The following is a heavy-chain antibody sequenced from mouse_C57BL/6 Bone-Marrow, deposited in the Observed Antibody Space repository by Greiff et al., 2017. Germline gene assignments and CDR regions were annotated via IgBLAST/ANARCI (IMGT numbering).Heavy chain of an antibody. CDR2: INPYNGDT. D-gene: IGHD1-1*01. V-gene: IGHV1-20*01. J-gene: IGHJ2*01. Sequence: EVQLQQSGPELVKPGDSVKISCKASGYSFTGYFMNWVMQSHGKSLEWIGRINPYNGDTFYNQKFKGKATLTVDKSSSTAHMELRSLASEDSAVYYCARSGITPVVASYYFDYWGQGTTLTVSS. CDR1: GYSFTGYF. CDR3: ARSGITPVVASYYFDY.